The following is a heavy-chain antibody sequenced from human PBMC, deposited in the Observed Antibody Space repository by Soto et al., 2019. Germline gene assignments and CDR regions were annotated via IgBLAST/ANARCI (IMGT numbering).Heavy chain of an antibody. Sequence: QLQLQESGPGLVKPSETLSLTCTVSGGSISSSRYYWGWLRQPPGKGLEWIGSIYYSGSTYYNPSLQSRVTISVDTSKNQFYLKLSSVTAAATAVYYCARHGVSCELHWGQGTLVTVSS. CDR3: ARHGVSCELH. CDR2: IYYSGST. J-gene: IGHJ4*02. CDR1: GGSISSSRYY. V-gene: IGHV4-39*01. D-gene: IGHD1-26*01.